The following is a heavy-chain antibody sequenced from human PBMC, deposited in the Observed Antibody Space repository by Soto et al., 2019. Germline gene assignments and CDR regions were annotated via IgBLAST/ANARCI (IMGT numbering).Heavy chain of an antibody. J-gene: IGHJ3*02. CDR2: ISYDGSNK. Sequence: GGSLRLSCAASGFTFSSYAMHWVRQAPGKGLEWVAVISYDGSNKYYADSVKGRFTISRDNSKNTLYLQMNSLRAEDTAVYYCARLSLVVPAAPRVDAFDIWGQGTMVTVSS. D-gene: IGHD2-2*01. CDR1: GFTFSSYA. CDR3: ARLSLVVPAAPRVDAFDI. V-gene: IGHV3-30*04.